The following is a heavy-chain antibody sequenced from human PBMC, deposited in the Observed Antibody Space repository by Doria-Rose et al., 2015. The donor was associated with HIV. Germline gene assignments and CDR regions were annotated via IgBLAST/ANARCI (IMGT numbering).Heavy chain of an antibody. CDR1: GFSFESYA. CDR3: AKAPIIGPKYYFYMDV. J-gene: IGHJ6*03. Sequence: VQLVQSGGGLVQPGGSLRLSCVGSGFSFESYAMHWVRLAPGKGLEWVAGISWDSCAKGNADSVEGRFTISRDNAKKSVYLEMRSLRPEDTAFYYCAKAPIIGPKYYFYMDVWGKGTSVTVSS. V-gene: IGHV3-9*01. D-gene: IGHD3-3*01. CDR2: ISWDSCAK.